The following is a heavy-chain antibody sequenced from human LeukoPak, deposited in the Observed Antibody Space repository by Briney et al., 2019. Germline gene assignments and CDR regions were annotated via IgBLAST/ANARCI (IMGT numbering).Heavy chain of an antibody. Sequence: ASVKVSCKASGYTFTSYGINWVRQATGQGLEWMGWMNPENGKTGSAQKFQGRVTMTRNTSISTAYMELSSLGSEDTAVYYCARRHAGGWTDYWGQGTLVTVSS. CDR2: MNPENGKT. CDR1: GYTFTSYG. V-gene: IGHV1-8*02. J-gene: IGHJ4*02. D-gene: IGHD6-19*01. CDR3: ARRHAGGWTDY.